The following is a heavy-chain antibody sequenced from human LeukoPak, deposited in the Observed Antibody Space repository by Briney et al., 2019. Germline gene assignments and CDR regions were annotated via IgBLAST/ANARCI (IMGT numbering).Heavy chain of an antibody. J-gene: IGHJ3*02. CDR3: ATRPYQIAAAVVGAFDI. Sequence: ASVKVSCKVSGYTLTELSMHWVRQAPGKGLEWMGGFDLEDGETIYAQKFQGRVTMTEDTSTDTAYMELSSLRSEDTAVYYCATRPYQIAAAVVGAFDIWGQGTMVTVSS. V-gene: IGHV1-24*01. CDR2: FDLEDGET. CDR1: GYTLTELS. D-gene: IGHD6-13*01.